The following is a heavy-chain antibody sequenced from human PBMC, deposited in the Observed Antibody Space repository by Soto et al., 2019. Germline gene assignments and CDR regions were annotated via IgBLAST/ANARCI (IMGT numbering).Heavy chain of an antibody. J-gene: IGHJ4*02. D-gene: IGHD1-26*01. V-gene: IGHV2-5*02. CDR3: AHIPYSGSTYYFDY. CDR2: IYWDDDK. CDR1: GFSLSTSGVG. Sequence: QITLKESGPTLVKPTQTLTLTCTFSGFSLSTSGVGVGWIRQPPGKALEWLALIYWDDDKRYSPSLKSRLTITKDTSKNQVVLTMSNMDPVDTATYYCAHIPYSGSTYYFDYWGQGTLDTVSS.